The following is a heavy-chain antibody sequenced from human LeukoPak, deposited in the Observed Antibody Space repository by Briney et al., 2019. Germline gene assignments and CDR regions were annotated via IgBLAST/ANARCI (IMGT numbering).Heavy chain of an antibody. CDR1: GFTFSSYA. CDR2: ISGRGGST. Sequence: GGSLRLSCAASGFTFSSYAMSWVRQAPGKGLEWVSAISGRGGSTYYADSVKGRFTISRDNSKNTLYLQMNSLRAEDTAVYYCAKGGNSGSYSPFDYWGQGTLVTVSS. V-gene: IGHV3-23*01. CDR3: AKGGNSGSYSPFDY. D-gene: IGHD1-26*01. J-gene: IGHJ4*02.